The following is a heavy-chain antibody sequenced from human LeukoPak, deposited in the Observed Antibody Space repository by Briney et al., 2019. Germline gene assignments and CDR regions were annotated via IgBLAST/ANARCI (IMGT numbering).Heavy chain of an antibody. CDR1: GFTFSSYA. V-gene: IGHV3-64*01. Sequence: GGSLRLSCAASGFTFSSYAMHWVRQAPGKGLEYVSAISSNGGSTYYANSVKGRFTISRDNSKNTLYLQMGSLRSDDTAVYYCARCPSIAPLDYWGQGTLVTVSS. D-gene: IGHD6-13*01. CDR3: ARCPSIAPLDY. CDR2: ISSNGGST. J-gene: IGHJ4*02.